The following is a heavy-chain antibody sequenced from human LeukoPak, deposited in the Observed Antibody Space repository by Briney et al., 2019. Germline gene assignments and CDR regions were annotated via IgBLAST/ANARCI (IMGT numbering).Heavy chain of an antibody. CDR2: ISSSSYI. D-gene: IGHD1-26*01. CDR1: GFTFSSYS. Sequence: PGGSLRLSCAASGFTFSSYSMNWVRQAPGKGLEWVSSISSSSYIYYADSVKGRFTISRDNAKNSLYLQMNSLRAEDTAVYYCARDRWELQGAFDIWGQGTMVTVSS. V-gene: IGHV3-21*01. CDR3: ARDRWELQGAFDI. J-gene: IGHJ3*02.